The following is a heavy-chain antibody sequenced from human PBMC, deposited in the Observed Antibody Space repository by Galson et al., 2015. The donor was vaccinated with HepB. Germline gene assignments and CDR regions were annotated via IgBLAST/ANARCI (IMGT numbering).Heavy chain of an antibody. J-gene: IGHJ4*02. CDR2: ISSSSSYI. D-gene: IGHD3-22*01. Sequence: SLRLSCAASGFTFSSYSMNWVRQAPGKGLEWVSSISSSSSYIYYADSVKGRFTISRDNAKNSLYLQMNSLRAEDTAVYYCARRQNYDSSGYYSDYWGQGTLVTVSS. V-gene: IGHV3-21*01. CDR1: GFTFSSYS. CDR3: ARRQNYDSSGYYSDY.